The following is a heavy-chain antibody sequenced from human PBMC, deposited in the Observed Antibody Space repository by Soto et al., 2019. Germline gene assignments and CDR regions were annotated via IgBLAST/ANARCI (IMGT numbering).Heavy chain of an antibody. V-gene: IGHV3-49*03. CDR2: IRTKAYGGTT. D-gene: IGHD5-12*01. CDR3: TRETSSGYDY. CDR1: GFTXNDYA. Sequence: GGSLRLSCTTSGFTXNDYAMSWFRQAPGKGLEWVGFIRTKAYGGTTEYAASVKGRFTISRDDSKTIAYLQMNSLKTEDTAVYYCTRETSSGYDYWGQGTQVTVSS. J-gene: IGHJ4*02.